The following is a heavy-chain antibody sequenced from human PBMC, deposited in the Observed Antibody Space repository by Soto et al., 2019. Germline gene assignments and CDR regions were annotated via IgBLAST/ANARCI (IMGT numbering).Heavy chain of an antibody. Sequence: EVQLVESGGGSVQPGGSLRLSCAASGFTSSANWMHWVRQAPGKGLVGVSRINTDGSSRSYADSEKGRFTISRDNAKNTLYLQMNSLRAEDTAVYYCAIATGYYDGMDVWGQGTTVTVSS. CDR1: GFTSSANW. CDR2: INTDGSSR. CDR3: AIATGYYDGMDV. D-gene: IGHD1-1*01. V-gene: IGHV3-74*01. J-gene: IGHJ6*02.